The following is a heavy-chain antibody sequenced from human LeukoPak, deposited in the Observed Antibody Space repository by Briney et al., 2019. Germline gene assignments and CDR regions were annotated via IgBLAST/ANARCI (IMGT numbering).Heavy chain of an antibody. CDR2: INPSNGGT. J-gene: IGHJ4*02. D-gene: IGHD3-10*01. V-gene: IGHV1-2*06. CDR1: GYTFIGYY. Sequence: ASVKVSCKASGYTFIGYYMHWVRQAPGQGLEWMGRINPSNGGTNYAEKFQGRVSMTRDTSISAAYMELSRLRSDDTAVYYCARRSETGNYYSWAYWGQGTLVTVSS. CDR3: ARRSETGNYYSWAY.